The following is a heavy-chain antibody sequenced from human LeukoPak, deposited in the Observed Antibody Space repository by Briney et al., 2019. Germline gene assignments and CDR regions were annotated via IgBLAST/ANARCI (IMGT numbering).Heavy chain of an antibody. J-gene: IGHJ4*02. CDR3: ARGPPDGSGSYYPGAY. CDR1: GFTFSIYS. Sequence: GGSLRLSCAASGFTFSIYSMNWVRQAPGKGLEWVSSIGGTSSSLYYAVSVKGRFTISRDNARNSLYLQMNSLRAEDTAVYYCARGPPDGSGSYYPGAYWGQGTLVTVSS. CDR2: IGGTSSSL. D-gene: IGHD3-10*01. V-gene: IGHV3-21*06.